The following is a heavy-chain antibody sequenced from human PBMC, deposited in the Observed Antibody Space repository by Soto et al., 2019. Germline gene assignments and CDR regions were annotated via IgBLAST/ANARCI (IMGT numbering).Heavy chain of an antibody. CDR1: GFSLSTSGVG. V-gene: IGHV2-5*02. D-gene: IGHD5-18*01. J-gene: IGHJ4*02. Sequence: QITLKESGPTLVKPTQSLTLTCTFSGFSLSTSGVGVGWIRQPPGKALEWLALIYWDDDKRYSPSLKSRLTITKDTSKHQVVLTMTNMDPVDTATYCCAHRRIQLWFDYWGQGTLVTVSS. CDR2: IYWDDDK. CDR3: AHRRIQLWFDY.